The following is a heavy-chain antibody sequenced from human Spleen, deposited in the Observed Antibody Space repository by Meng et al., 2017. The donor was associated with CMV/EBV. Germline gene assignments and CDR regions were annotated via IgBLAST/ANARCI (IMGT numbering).Heavy chain of an antibody. J-gene: IGHJ4*02. CDR3: ARGYDFWSGHMAY. CDR1: GFTFSTYW. V-gene: IGHV3-74*01. CDR2: ISGDGTTT. D-gene: IGHD3-3*01. Sequence: GESLKISCAASGFTFSTYWMHWVRQAPGKGLVWVSRISGDGTTTTYADSVRGRFTISRDNAKNTLYLQMDSLRAGDTAVYYCARGYDFWSGHMAYWGQGALVTVSS.